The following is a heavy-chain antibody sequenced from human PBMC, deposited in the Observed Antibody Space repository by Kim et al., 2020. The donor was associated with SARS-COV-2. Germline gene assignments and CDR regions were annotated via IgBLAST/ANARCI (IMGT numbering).Heavy chain of an antibody. V-gene: IGHV3-21*01. CDR3: ARDPPDCSSTSCYVPPNDAFDI. Sequence: GGSLRLSCAASGFTFSSYSMNWVRQAPGKGLEWVSSISSSSSYIYYADSVKGRFTISRDNAKNSLYLQMNSLRAEDTAVYYCARDPPDCSSTSCYVPPNDAFDIWGQGTMVTVSS. CDR2: ISSSSSYI. J-gene: IGHJ3*02. CDR1: GFTFSSYS. D-gene: IGHD2-2*01.